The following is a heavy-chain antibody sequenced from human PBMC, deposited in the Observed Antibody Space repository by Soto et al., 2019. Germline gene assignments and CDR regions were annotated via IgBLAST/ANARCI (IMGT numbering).Heavy chain of an antibody. CDR2: ILPGDSDT. J-gene: IGHJ6*02. D-gene: IGHD5-18*01. V-gene: IGHV5-51*01. CDR1: GYSFTSYW. Sequence: GESLKISCKGSGYSFTSYWIGWVRQMPGKGLEWMGIILPGDSDTRYSPAFQGQVTISADKSISTAYLQWSSLRASDTAMYDCARQDTFMVNGMDVWGQGTTVTVAS. CDR3: ARQDTFMVNGMDV.